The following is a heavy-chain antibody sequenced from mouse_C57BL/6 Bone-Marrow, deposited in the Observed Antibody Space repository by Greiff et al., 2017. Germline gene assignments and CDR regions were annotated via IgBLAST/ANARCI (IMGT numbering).Heavy chain of an antibody. CDR1: GYTFTDHT. CDR3: ASRGSSGPGAMDY. D-gene: IGHD3-2*02. CDR2: IYPRDGST. V-gene: IGHV1-78*01. J-gene: IGHJ4*01. Sequence: VQLVESDAELVKPGASVKISCKVSGYTFTDHTIHWMKQRPEQGLEWIGYIYPRDGSTKYTAKFKGKATLPADKSSRTAYMQLNSLTSEDSAVYVCASRGSSGPGAMDYWGQGTSVTVSS.